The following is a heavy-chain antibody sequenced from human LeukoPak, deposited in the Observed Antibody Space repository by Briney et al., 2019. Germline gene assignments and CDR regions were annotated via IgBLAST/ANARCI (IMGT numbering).Heavy chain of an antibody. J-gene: IGHJ4*02. CDR2: ISYDGSNK. CDR3: AKGLIMITFGGASPDY. CDR1: GFTFSSYG. Sequence: PGRSLRLSCAASGFTFSSYGMHWVRQAPGKGLEWVAVISYDGSNKYYVDSVKGRFTISRDNSKNTLYLQMNSLRAEDTAVYYCAKGLIMITFGGASPDYGGQGTLVTVSS. V-gene: IGHV3-30*18. D-gene: IGHD3-16*01.